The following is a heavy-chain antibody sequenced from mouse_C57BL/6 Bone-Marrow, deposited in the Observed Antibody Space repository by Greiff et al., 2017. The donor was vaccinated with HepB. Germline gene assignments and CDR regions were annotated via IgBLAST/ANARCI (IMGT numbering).Heavy chain of an antibody. CDR1: GYTFTSYW. J-gene: IGHJ3*01. CDR2: IYPGSGST. CDR3: ARGGGWLLQFAY. V-gene: IGHV1-55*01. Sequence: VQLQQPGAELVKPGASVKLSCKASGYTFTSYWITWVKQRPGQGLEWIGDIYPGSGSTNYNEKFKSKATLTVDTSSSTAYMQLSSLTSEDSAVYYCARGGGWLLQFAYWGQGTLVTVSA. D-gene: IGHD2-3*01.